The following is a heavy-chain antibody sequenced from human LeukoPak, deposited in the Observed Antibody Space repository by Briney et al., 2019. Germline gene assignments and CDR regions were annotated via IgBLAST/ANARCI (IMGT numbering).Heavy chain of an antibody. V-gene: IGHV1-69*01. Sequence: SVKVSCKASGGTFSSYAIGWVRQAPGQGLEWMGGIIPIFGTANYAQKFQGRVTITADESTSTAYMELSSLRSEDTAVYYCASRLPSPGEGKYYYGMDVWGKGTTVTVSS. CDR3: ASRLPSPGEGKYYYGMDV. J-gene: IGHJ6*04. CDR1: GGTFSSYA. CDR2: IIPIFGTA. D-gene: IGHD3-10*01.